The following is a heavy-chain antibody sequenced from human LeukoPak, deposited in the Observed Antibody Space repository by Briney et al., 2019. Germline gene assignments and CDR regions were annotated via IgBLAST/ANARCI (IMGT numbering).Heavy chain of an antibody. CDR2: ISSSSSYI. CDR1: GFTFSSYS. D-gene: IGHD2-2*01. Sequence: PGGSLRLSCAASGFTFSSYSMNWVRQAPGKGLEWVSSISSSSSYIYYADSVKGRFTISRDNAKNSLYLQMNSLRAEDTAVYYCARDHDCSSTSCTGAFDYWGQGTLVTVSS. V-gene: IGHV3-21*01. CDR3: ARDHDCSSTSCTGAFDY. J-gene: IGHJ4*02.